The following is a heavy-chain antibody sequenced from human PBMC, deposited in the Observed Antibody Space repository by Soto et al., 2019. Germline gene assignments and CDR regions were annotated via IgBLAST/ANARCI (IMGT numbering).Heavy chain of an antibody. CDR3: ATRLSVSYGPLFDQ. J-gene: IGHJ4*02. D-gene: IGHD3-16*01. CDR2: ILHSGDII. CDR1: GFTFSTYT. Sequence: GGSLRLSCAASGFTFSTYTMNWVRQAPGKGLEWLSFILHSGDIIYYADSVKGRFTISRDNAKNLLYLHMNTLRVEDTAIYYCATRLSVSYGPLFDQWGQGTLVTVSS. V-gene: IGHV3-48*04.